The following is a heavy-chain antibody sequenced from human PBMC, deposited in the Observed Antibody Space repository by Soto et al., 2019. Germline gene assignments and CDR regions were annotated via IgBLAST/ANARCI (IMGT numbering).Heavy chain of an antibody. Sequence: QLQLQESGSGLVKPSQTLSLTCAVSGGSISSDGYSWSWIRQPPGKGLEWIGYIYHSGSTYYNPSLKSRVTISVDRSKNQFSLKLSSVTAADTAVYYCARGYSGYDHWPLDYWGQGTLVTVSS. CDR2: IYHSGST. D-gene: IGHD5-12*01. CDR3: ARGYSGYDHWPLDY. CDR1: GGSISSDGYS. J-gene: IGHJ4*02. V-gene: IGHV4-30-2*01.